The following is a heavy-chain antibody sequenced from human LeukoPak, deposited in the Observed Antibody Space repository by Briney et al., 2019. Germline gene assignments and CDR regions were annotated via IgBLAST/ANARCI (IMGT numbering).Heavy chain of an antibody. CDR1: GFTFGDFA. CDR2: ISFDGGNK. D-gene: IGHD6-19*01. Sequence: GGSLRLSCAASGFTFGDFAMHWVRQAPGKGLEWVALISFDGGNKYYADSVKGRFTISRDNSKNTLSLQMNSLRAEDTAVYYCAREQWLVLNYFDSWGQGTLVTVSS. J-gene: IGHJ4*02. V-gene: IGHV3-30-3*01. CDR3: AREQWLVLNYFDS.